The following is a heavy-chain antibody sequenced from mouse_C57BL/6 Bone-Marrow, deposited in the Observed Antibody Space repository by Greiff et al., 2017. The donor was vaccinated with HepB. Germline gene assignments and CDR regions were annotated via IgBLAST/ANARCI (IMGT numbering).Heavy chain of an antibody. D-gene: IGHD1-1*01. CDR2: IYPRSGNT. V-gene: IGHV1-81*01. J-gene: IGHJ2*01. CDR1: GYTFTSYG. Sequence: VKLMESGAELARPGASVKLSCKASGYTFTSYGISWAKQRTGQGLEWIGEIYPRSGNTYYNEKFKGKATLTADKSSSTAYMELRSLTSEDSAVYFCARITTVVAKGYWGQGTTLTVSS. CDR3: ARITTVVAKGY.